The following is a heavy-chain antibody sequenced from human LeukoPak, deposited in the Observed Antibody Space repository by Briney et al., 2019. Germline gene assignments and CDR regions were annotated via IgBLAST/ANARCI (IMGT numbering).Heavy chain of an antibody. CDR2: INPNSGGT. V-gene: IGHV1-2*06. Sequence: GASEKVSCKASGYTFTSYGISWVRQAPGQGLEWMGRINPNSGGTNYAQKFQGRVTMTRDTSISTAYMELSRLRSDDTAVYYCARGAQASSSWYLDYWGQGTLVTVSS. CDR3: ARGAQASSSWYLDY. D-gene: IGHD6-13*01. CDR1: GYTFTSYG. J-gene: IGHJ4*02.